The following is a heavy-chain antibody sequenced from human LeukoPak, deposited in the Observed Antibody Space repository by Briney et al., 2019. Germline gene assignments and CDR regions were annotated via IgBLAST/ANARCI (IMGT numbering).Heavy chain of an antibody. J-gene: IGHJ6*02. Sequence: GASVKVSCKASGYTFTGYYTHWVRQAPGQGLEWMGRINPNSGGTNYAQKFQGRVTMTRDTSISTAYMELSRLRSDDTAVYYCARGRHPSGYYCSSTSGLPCYGMDVWGQGTTVTVSS. CDR2: INPNSGGT. D-gene: IGHD2-2*01. V-gene: IGHV1-2*06. CDR1: GYTFTGYY. CDR3: ARGRHPSGYYCSSTSGLPCYGMDV.